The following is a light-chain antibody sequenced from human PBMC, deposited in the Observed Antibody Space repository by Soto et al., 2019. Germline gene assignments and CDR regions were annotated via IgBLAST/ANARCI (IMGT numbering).Light chain of an antibody. CDR1: QVVAGTF. CDR2: GAS. Sequence: EIVLTQSPDIVSLSPGERATLSCRASQVVAGTFLAWYQQKPGQAPRLLIYGASSRATGIPDRFSGSGSGTDFSLTISRLEPEDFAVYYCQQYGDSPRTFGQGTRWISN. J-gene: IGKJ1*01. CDR3: QQYGDSPRT. V-gene: IGKV3-20*01.